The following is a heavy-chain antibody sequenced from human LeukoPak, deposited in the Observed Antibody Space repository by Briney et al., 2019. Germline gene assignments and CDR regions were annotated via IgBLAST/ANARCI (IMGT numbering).Heavy chain of an antibody. D-gene: IGHD6-19*01. V-gene: IGHV1-46*01. J-gene: IGHJ5*02. CDR3: ARVLPGYSSGWYANPGWFDP. CDR1: GYTFTSYY. CDR2: INPSGGST. Sequence: ASVKVSCKASGYTFTSYYMHWVRQAPGQGLEWMGIINPSGGSTSYAQKFQGRVTMTRDMSTSTVYMELSSLRSDDTAVYYCARVLPGYSSGWYANPGWFDPWGQGTLVTVSS.